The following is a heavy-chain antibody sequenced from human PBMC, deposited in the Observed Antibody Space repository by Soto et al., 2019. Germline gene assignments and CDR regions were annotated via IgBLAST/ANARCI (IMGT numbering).Heavy chain of an antibody. CDR2: ISSSSSTI. CDR1: GFTFSSYS. CDR3: ASYQRKYYDFWSGSYGMDV. V-gene: IGHV3-48*02. J-gene: IGHJ6*02. Sequence: GGSLRLSCAASGFTFSSYSMNWVRQAPGKGLEWVSYISSSSSTIYYADSVKGRSTISRDNAKNSLYLQMNSLRDEDTAVYYCASYQRKYYDFWSGSYGMDVWGQGTTVTVSS. D-gene: IGHD3-3*01.